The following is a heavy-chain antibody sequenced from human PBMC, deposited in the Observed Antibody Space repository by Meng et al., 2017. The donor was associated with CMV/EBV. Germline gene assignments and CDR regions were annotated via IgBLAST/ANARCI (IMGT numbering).Heavy chain of an antibody. CDR1: RFTFSSYW. J-gene: IGHJ4*02. CDR2: INSDGSST. Sequence: GGSLRLSCAASRFTFSSYWMHWVRQAPGKGLVWVSRINSDGSSTSSADSVKGRFTISRDNAKNTLYLQMNSLRAEDTAVYYCARDLGYSNCLDYWGQGTLVTVSS. D-gene: IGHD4-11*01. CDR3: ARDLGYSNCLDY. V-gene: IGHV3-74*01.